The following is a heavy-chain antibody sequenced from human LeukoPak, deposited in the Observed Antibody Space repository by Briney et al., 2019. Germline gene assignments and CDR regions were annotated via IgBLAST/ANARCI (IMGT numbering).Heavy chain of an antibody. CDR1: GGSITSYY. Sequence: PSETLSLTCTVSGGSITSYYWSWVRQPPGKGLEWIGFISNIGSTNYNSSLRSRVTFSVDTSKSQFSLNLRSVTAADTAVYYCARDSYYGMDVWGQGTTVIVSS. V-gene: IGHV4-59*01. J-gene: IGHJ6*02. CDR3: ARDSYYGMDV. CDR2: ISNIGST.